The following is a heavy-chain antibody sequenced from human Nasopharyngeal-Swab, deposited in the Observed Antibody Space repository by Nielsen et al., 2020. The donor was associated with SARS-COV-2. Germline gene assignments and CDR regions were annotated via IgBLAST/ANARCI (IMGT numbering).Heavy chain of an antibody. D-gene: IGHD3-16*01. J-gene: IGHJ2*01. CDR3: ARGGPAPIFDL. Sequence: GESLKISCAASEFTFSSYDMHWVRQTTGKGLEWVSAIGTAGDTYYPGSVKGRFTISRENAKNSLYLQMNSLRAGDTAVYYCARGGPAPIFDLWGRGTLVTVAS. CDR2: IGTAGDT. CDR1: EFTFSSYD. V-gene: IGHV3-13*01.